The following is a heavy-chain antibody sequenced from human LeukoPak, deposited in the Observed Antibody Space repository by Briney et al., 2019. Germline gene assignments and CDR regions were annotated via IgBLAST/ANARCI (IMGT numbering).Heavy chain of an antibody. V-gene: IGHV3-23*01. CDR2: ISGSGGST. CDR3: AKSYSYGSGSYYNTFDS. CDR1: GLTFSSYA. D-gene: IGHD3-10*01. Sequence: GGSLRLSCAASGLTFSSYAMSWVRQAPGKGLEWVSTISGSGGSTDYADSVKGRFSISRDNSKNTLYVQMSSLRAEDTAVFYCAKSYSYGSGSYYNTFDSWGQGTLVTVSS. J-gene: IGHJ4*02.